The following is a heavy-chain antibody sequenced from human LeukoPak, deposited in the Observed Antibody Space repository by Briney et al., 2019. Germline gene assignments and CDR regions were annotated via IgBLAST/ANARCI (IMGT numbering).Heavy chain of an antibody. J-gene: IGHJ4*02. CDR2: IGTAGDT. Sequence: PGESLRLSCAASGFTFSSYDMHWVRQATGKGLEWVSAIGTAGDTYYPGSVKGRFTISRENAKNSLYLQMNSLRAGDTAVYYCARVDSSGWAYDYWGQGTLVTVSS. V-gene: IGHV3-13*01. CDR1: GFTFSSYD. D-gene: IGHD6-19*01. CDR3: ARVDSSGWAYDY.